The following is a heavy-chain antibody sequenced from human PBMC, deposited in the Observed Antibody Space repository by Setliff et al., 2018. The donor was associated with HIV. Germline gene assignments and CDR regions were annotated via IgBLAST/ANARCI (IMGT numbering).Heavy chain of an antibody. Sequence: PGGSLRLSCAASGFTFSGYWMHWVRQAPGKGLVWVSRVNGDGSSTTYADSVKDRFTISRDNAKNTLYLQMNSLRAEDTGVYYCHSGYDTEEQSYFDYWGQGALVTVSS. CDR3: HSGYDTEEQSYFDY. D-gene: IGHD5-12*01. CDR1: GFTFSGYW. J-gene: IGHJ4*02. CDR2: VNGDGSST. V-gene: IGHV3-74*01.